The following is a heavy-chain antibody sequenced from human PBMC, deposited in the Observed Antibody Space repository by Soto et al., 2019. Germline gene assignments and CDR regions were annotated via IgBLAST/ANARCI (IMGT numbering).Heavy chain of an antibody. Sequence: SETLSVTCTVSGGSISSSSYYWGWIRQPPGKGLEWIGSIYYSGSTYYNPSLKSRVTISVDTSKNQFSLKLSSVTAADTAVYYCARDWKATFDPWGQGTLVTVSS. CDR3: ARDWKATFDP. J-gene: IGHJ5*02. V-gene: IGHV4-39*02. CDR2: IYYSGST. D-gene: IGHD1-1*01. CDR1: GGSISSSSYY.